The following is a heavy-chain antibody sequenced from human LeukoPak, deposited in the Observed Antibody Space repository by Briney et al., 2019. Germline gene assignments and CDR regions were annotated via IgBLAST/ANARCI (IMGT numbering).Heavy chain of an antibody. CDR3: ARDYGAAAGDY. Sequence: GGSLRLSCEVSGFPFTLYNMNWVRQAPGKGLEWLSYISSSTNTIYYADSVKGRFTISRDNAKNSLYLQMNSLRAEDTAVYYCARDYGAAAGDYWGQGTLVTVSS. J-gene: IGHJ4*02. V-gene: IGHV3-48*04. CDR1: GFPFTLYN. D-gene: IGHD6-13*01. CDR2: ISSSTNTI.